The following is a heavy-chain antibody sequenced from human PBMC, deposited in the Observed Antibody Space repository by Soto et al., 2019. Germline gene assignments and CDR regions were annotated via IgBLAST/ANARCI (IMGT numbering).Heavy chain of an antibody. J-gene: IGHJ5*02. Sequence: QVQLVESGGGVVQPGRSLRLSCAASGFTFSSYAMHWVRQAPGKGLEWVAVISYDGSNKYYADSVKGRFTISRDNSXNPLYLQMNSLSAEDTAVYYCARGGYSYGPPGADPWGQGNLVTVSS. CDR3: ARGGYSYGPPGADP. V-gene: IGHV3-30-3*01. CDR1: GFTFSSYA. CDR2: ISYDGSNK. D-gene: IGHD5-18*01.